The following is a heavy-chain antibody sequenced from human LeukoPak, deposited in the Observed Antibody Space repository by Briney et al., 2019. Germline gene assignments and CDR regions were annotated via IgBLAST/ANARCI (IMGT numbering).Heavy chain of an antibody. D-gene: IGHD3-22*01. V-gene: IGHV3-74*01. J-gene: IGHJ4*02. CDR2: INRDGRST. CDR1: GVTFSSYL. Sequence: GGSLRLSCVASGVTFSSYLMHWVRQIPGKGLVWVSRINRDGRSTSYADSVKGRFTISRDNAKNTMYLQMNSLRVEDTAVYYCARDFYTNYYHSRGDDFDYWGQGTLVTVSS. CDR3: ARDFYTNYYHSRGDDFDY.